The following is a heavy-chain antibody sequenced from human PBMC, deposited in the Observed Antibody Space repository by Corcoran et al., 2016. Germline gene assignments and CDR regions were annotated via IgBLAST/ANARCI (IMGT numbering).Heavy chain of an antibody. CDR2: IYYTGST. CDR1: GDSISTYY. D-gene: IGHD2-8*01. V-gene: IGHV4-59*01. J-gene: IGHJ5*02. CDR3: ARGLGYCSNGVCYEGIKWFDP. Sequence: QVPLQESGPGLVKPSETLSLTCTVSGDSISTYYWSWIRQPPGKRLEWIGYIYYTGSTTYNPSLKSRVTISLDTSRNQFSLRLSSVTAADTAMYYCARGLGYCSNGVCYEGIKWFDPWGQGTLVTVSS.